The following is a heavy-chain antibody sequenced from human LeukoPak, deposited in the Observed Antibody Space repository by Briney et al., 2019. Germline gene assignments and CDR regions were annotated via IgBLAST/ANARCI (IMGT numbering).Heavy chain of an antibody. D-gene: IGHD3-10*02. CDR2: ISSSGSTI. Sequence: QTGGSLRLSCAASGFTFSSYEMNLVRNAPGKGLEWVSYISSSGSTIYYADSVKGRFTISRDNAKNSLYLQMNSLRAEDTAVYYCAELGITMIGGVWGKGTTVTISS. CDR1: GFTFSSYE. CDR3: AELGITMIGGV. J-gene: IGHJ6*04. V-gene: IGHV3-48*03.